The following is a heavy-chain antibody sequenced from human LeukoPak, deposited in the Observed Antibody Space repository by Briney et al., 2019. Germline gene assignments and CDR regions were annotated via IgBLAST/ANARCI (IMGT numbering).Heavy chain of an antibody. Sequence: GGSLRLSCAASGFTFDDYAMHWVRQAPGKGLEWVSAISGSGSSTYYADSVKGRFTISRDNSKNTLYLQMNSLRAEDTAVYYCAKDLSSGWPDAFDIWGQGTMVTVSS. CDR3: AKDLSSGWPDAFDI. J-gene: IGHJ3*02. D-gene: IGHD6-19*01. V-gene: IGHV3-23*01. CDR2: ISGSGSST. CDR1: GFTFDDYA.